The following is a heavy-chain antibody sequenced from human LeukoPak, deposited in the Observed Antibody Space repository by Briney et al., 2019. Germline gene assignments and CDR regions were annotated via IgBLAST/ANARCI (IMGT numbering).Heavy chain of an antibody. CDR2: IYHSGST. J-gene: IGHJ4*02. Sequence: SETLSLTCTVSGGSISSYYWSWIRQPPGKGLEWIGYIYHSGSTYYNPSLKSRVTISVDRSKNQFSLKLSSVTAADTAVYYCARDRAAAGTGGYYFDYWGQGTLVTVSS. CDR1: GGSISSYY. CDR3: ARDRAAAGTGGYYFDY. D-gene: IGHD6-13*01. V-gene: IGHV4-59*12.